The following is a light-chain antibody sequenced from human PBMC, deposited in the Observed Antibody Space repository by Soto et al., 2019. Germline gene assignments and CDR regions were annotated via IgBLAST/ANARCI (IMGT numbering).Light chain of an antibody. J-gene: IGLJ2*01. Sequence: YVLTQPPSVSVAPGKTASISCGGNDIGSKGVHWYQQKPGQAPVLVIYSDTDLPPVITERFSGSNSANLATLTISRVEAGDEADYYCQVWDSGSAHVVFGGGTKLTVL. CDR2: SDT. CDR3: QVWDSGSAHVV. V-gene: IGLV3-21*01. CDR1: DIGSKG.